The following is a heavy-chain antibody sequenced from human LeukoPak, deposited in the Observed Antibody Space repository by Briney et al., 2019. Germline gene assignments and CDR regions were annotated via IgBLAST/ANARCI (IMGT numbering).Heavy chain of an antibody. D-gene: IGHD2-15*01. CDR3: ARVRVVAANRRYNWFDP. CDR2: ISAYNGNT. Sequence: GASVKVSCKASGYTFTSYGISWVRQAPGQGLEWMGWISAYNGNTNYAQKLQGRVTMTTDTSTSTAYMELRSLRSDDTAVYYCARVRVVAANRRYNWFDPWGQGTLVTVSS. V-gene: IGHV1-18*01. J-gene: IGHJ5*02. CDR1: GYTFTSYG.